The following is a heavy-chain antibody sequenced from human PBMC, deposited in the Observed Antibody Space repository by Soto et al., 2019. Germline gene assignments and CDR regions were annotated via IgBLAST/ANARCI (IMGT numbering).Heavy chain of an antibody. J-gene: IGHJ5*02. Sequence: GGSLRLSCAASGFTFSNAWMSWVRQAPGKGLEWVGRIKSKTDGGTTDYAAPVKGRFTISRDDSKNTLYLQMNSLKTEDTAVYYCEGNWNDPGRFDPWGQGTLVTVSS. CDR1: GFTFSNAW. D-gene: IGHD1-1*01. V-gene: IGHV3-15*01. CDR2: IKSKTDGGTT. CDR3: EGNWNDPGRFDP.